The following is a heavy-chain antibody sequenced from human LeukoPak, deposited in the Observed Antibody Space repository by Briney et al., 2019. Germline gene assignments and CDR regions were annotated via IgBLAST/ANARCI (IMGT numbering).Heavy chain of an antibody. V-gene: IGHV3-48*03. CDR1: GFSFSSYE. D-gene: IGHD5-24*01. CDR3: ARDRSDGYNKNDF. J-gene: IGHJ4*02. Sequence: GGSLRLSCAASGFSFSSYEMNWVRQSPGKSLEWISYISASGTVTHYADSVEGRFTISRDNGKNSLYLQMNSLRAEDTAVYFCARDRSDGYNKNDFWGQGTLVTVSS. CDR2: ISASGTVT.